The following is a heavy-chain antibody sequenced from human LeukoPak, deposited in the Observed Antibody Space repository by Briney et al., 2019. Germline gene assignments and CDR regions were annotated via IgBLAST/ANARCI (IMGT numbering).Heavy chain of an antibody. D-gene: IGHD2-8*01. Sequence: ASVKVSCKASGYSFTTYAMNWVRQAPGQRLEWMGWIYGDNGDTKYSQEFQGRVTITRDTSASTVYMELSSLRSEDMAVYYCVRGVPGVYFYYYKDVWGKGTTVTVSS. CDR2: IYGDNGDT. CDR1: GYSFTTYA. V-gene: IGHV1-3*03. CDR3: VRGVPGVYFYYYKDV. J-gene: IGHJ6*03.